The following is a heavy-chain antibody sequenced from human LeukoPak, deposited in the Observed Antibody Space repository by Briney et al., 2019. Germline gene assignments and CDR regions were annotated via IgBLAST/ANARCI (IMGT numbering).Heavy chain of an antibody. J-gene: IGHJ6*02. CDR2: ISWNRGRI. CDR1: GFTFDDYA. D-gene: IGHD3-3*01. V-gene: IGHV3-9*01. Sequence: GRSLRLSCAASGFTFDDYAMPWVRQAPGKGLEWVSGISWNRGRIGYADSVKGRFTISRDNGKNSLYLQMNSLRAEDTAVYYCAKDITIFGVYYYGLDFWGQGTTVTVSS. CDR3: AKDITIFGVYYYGLDF.